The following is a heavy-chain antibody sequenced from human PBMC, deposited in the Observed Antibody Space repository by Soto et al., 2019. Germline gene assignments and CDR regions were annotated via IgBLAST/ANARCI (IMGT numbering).Heavy chain of an antibody. Sequence: QVQLVQSGAEVKKPGASVKVSCKASGYTFTSYGISWVRQAPGQGLEWMGWISAYNGNTNYAQKLQGRVTMTTDTSTSTAYMEMRSLRSDDTAVYYCAGDIVIGVVTAITPLYYYYYGMDVWGQGTTVTVSS. J-gene: IGHJ6*02. D-gene: IGHD2-21*02. CDR1: GYTFTSYG. CDR3: AGDIVIGVVTAITPLYYYYYGMDV. V-gene: IGHV1-18*01. CDR2: ISAYNGNT.